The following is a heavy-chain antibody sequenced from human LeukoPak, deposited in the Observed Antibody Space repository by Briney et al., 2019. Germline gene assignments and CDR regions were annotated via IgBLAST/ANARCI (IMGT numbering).Heavy chain of an antibody. J-gene: IGHJ4*02. CDR1: GGSFSGYY. V-gene: IGHV4-34*01. CDR3: VGGPFTAFYAFDN. CDR2: INHSGST. D-gene: IGHD4-23*01. Sequence: SETLSLACAVYGGSFSGYYWSWIRQPPGKGLKWIGEINHSGSTNYNPSLKSRVTISVDTSKNQFSLKLSSVTAADTAVYYCVGGPFTAFYAFDNWGQGTLVTVSS.